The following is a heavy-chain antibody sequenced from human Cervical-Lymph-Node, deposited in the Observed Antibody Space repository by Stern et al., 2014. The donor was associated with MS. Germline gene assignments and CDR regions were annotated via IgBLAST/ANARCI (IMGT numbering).Heavy chain of an antibody. D-gene: IGHD3-22*01. CDR1: GGSLSGYY. CDR3: ARQNYYDTNGYSELFDY. V-gene: IGHV4-59*08. CDR2: IHTRGNT. Sequence: QLQLQESGPGLVKPSETLSLSCTVSGGSLSGYYWSWIRQPPGKGLEWIAYIHTRGNTNQKPSLTSRVTISVDTSKNQSSLKLTFVTAADTAVYYCARQNYYDTNGYSELFDYWGQGTLVTVSS. J-gene: IGHJ4*02.